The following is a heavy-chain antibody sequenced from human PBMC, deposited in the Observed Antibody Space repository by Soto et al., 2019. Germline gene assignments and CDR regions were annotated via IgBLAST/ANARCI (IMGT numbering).Heavy chain of an antibody. Sequence: EVQLLESGGGLVQPGGSLRLSCAASGFTFSSYAMSWVRQAPGKGLEWVSAISGGGGSTYYADSVKGRFTISRDNSKNTLYLQMNSLRAEDTAVYYCTASSGWYNAFDIWGQGTMVTVSS. V-gene: IGHV3-23*01. CDR1: GFTFSSYA. CDR2: ISGGGGST. D-gene: IGHD6-19*01. CDR3: TASSGWYNAFDI. J-gene: IGHJ3*02.